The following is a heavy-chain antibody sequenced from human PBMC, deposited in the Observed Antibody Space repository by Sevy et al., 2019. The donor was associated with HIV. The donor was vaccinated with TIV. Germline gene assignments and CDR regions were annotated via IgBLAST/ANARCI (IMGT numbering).Heavy chain of an antibody. J-gene: IGHJ4*02. CDR2: ISSSGSTI. V-gene: IGHV3-48*03. CDR1: GFTFSTYE. CDR3: ARGIWGGMDY. Sequence: GGSLRLSCAASGFTFSTYEMNWVRQAPGKGLEWVSYISSSGSTIYYADSVKGRFTISRDNAKNSLYLQMNSLRVEDTAVYYCARGIWGGMDYWGQGTLVTVSS. D-gene: IGHD3-16*01.